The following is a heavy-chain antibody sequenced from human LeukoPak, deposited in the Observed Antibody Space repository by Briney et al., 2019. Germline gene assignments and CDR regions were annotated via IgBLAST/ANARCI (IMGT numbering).Heavy chain of an antibody. CDR2: IYSGGFT. D-gene: IGHD2-8*02. V-gene: IGHV3-53*01. CDR1: GFTFSSTY. Sequence: GGSLRLSCAASGFTFSSTYMSWVRQAPGKGLEWASVIYSGGFTYYSDSVKGRFTISRDNSKNTVYLQMNSLRGEDTAVYYCAKNTGGLPTDWGQGTLVTVSS. J-gene: IGHJ4*02. CDR3: AKNTGGLPTD.